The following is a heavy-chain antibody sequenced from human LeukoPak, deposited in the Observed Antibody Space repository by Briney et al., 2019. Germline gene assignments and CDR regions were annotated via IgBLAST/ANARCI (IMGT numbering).Heavy chain of an antibody. J-gene: IGHJ6*02. CDR3: ARGPTVTDYYYYGMDV. D-gene: IGHD4-11*01. V-gene: IGHV4-59*01. CDR2: IYYSGRT. CDR1: GGSISSYY. Sequence: SETLSLTCTVSGGSISSYYWSWIWQPPGKRLEWSGYIYYSGRTNYNPSLKSRVTISVDTSKNQFYLKRSSVTAADTAVYYCARGPTVTDYYYYGMDVWGQGTTVTVSS.